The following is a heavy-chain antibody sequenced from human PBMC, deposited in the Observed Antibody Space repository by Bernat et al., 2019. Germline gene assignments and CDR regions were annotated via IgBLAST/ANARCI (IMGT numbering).Heavy chain of an antibody. J-gene: IGHJ4*02. V-gene: IGHV3-33*08. CDR2: IWYVGSNK. Sequence: VQLVESGGNLVQPGGSLRLSCAASGFTVSSNYMSWVRQAPGKGLEWVAVIWYVGSNKYYADSVKGRFTISRDNSKNTLYLQMNSLRAEDTAVYYCARDGGISSSWPRYSDYWGQGTLVTVSS. D-gene: IGHD6-13*01. CDR3: ARDGGISSSWPRYSDY. CDR1: GFTVSSNY.